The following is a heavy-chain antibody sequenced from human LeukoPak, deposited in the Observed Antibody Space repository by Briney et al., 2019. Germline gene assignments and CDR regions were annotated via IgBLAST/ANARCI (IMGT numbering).Heavy chain of an antibody. CDR2: INPNSGGT. J-gene: IGHJ3*02. CDR3: ARVVFGGSGYSDDAFDI. D-gene: IGHD3-22*01. CDR1: GYTFTGYY. Sequence: ASVKVSCKASGYTFTGYYMHWVRQAPGQGLEWMGRINPNSGGTNYAQKFQGRVTMTRDTSISTAYTELSRLRSDDTAVYYCARVVFGGSGYSDDAFDIWGQGTMVTVSS. V-gene: IGHV1-2*06.